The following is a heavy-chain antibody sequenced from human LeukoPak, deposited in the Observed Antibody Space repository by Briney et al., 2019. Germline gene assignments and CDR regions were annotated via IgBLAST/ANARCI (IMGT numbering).Heavy chain of an antibody. CDR3: ASLSGYEADY. J-gene: IGHJ4*02. Sequence: SETLSLTCTVSGGSISSSSYYWGWIRQPPGKGLEWIGSIYYSGSTYYNPSFKSRVTISVDTSKNQFSLKLSSVTAADTAVYYCASLSGYEADYWGQGTLVTVSS. CDR2: IYYSGST. V-gene: IGHV4-39*01. CDR1: GGSISSSSYY. D-gene: IGHD5-12*01.